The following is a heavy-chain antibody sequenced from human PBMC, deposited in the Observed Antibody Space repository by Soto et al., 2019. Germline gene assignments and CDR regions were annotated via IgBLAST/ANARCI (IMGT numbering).Heavy chain of an antibody. CDR3: AREPSEYYDILTGPTPPGMDV. D-gene: IGHD3-9*01. CDR1: GGTFSSYT. V-gene: IGHV1-69*04. CDR2: IIPILGIA. Sequence: SVKVSCKASGGTFSSYTISWVRQAPGQGLEWMGRIIPILGIANYAQKFQGRVTITADKSTSTAYMELSSLRSEDTAVYYCAREPSEYYDILTGPTPPGMDVWGQGTTVTVSS. J-gene: IGHJ6*02.